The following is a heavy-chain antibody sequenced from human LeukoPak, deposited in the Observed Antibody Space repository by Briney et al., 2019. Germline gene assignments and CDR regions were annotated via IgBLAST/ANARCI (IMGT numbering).Heavy chain of an antibody. CDR1: RFASGHYV. Sequence: RGSLRLSRAASRFASGHYVMNWVRQTPGKRLNRISSITESGDATYYAASMKGRFTISRDNSKNTLYLQMTGLKAEDTAVYYCAKRGSDLRALEDWGQGTLVTVSS. CDR3: AKRGSDLRALED. V-gene: IGHV3-23*01. J-gene: IGHJ4*02. D-gene: IGHD5-12*01. CDR2: ITESGDAT.